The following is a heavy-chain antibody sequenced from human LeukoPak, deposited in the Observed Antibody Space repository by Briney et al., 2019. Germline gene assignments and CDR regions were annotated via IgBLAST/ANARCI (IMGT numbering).Heavy chain of an antibody. CDR1: SGSISSSG. D-gene: IGHD1-26*01. Sequence: ETLSLTCTVSSGSISSSGYYWGWVRQSPGKGLEWVANIKQDGSEKYYVDSVKGRFTISRDNAKNSLYLQMNSLRAEDTAVYYCAREWELPRDYYYYMDVWGKGTTVTISS. V-gene: IGHV3-7*03. CDR3: AREWELPRDYYYYMDV. J-gene: IGHJ6*03. CDR2: IKQDGSEK.